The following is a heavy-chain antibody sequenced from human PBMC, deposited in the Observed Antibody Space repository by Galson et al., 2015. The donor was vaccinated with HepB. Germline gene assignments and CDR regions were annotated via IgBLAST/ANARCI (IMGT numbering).Heavy chain of an antibody. CDR2: ISYDGSNK. J-gene: IGHJ6*03. CDR1: GFTFSRYA. V-gene: IGHV3-30-3*01. CDR3: ARDTSPTYYYMDV. Sequence: SLRLSCAASGFTFSRYAMHWVRQAPGKGLEWVAVISYDGSNKYYADSVKGRFTISRDNSKNTLYLQMNSLRAEDTAVYYCARDTSPTYYYMDVWGKGTTVTVSS.